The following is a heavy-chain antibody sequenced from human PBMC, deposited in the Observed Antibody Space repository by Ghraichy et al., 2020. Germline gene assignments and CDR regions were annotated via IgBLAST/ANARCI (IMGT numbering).Heavy chain of an antibody. V-gene: IGHV4-39*01. Sequence: SETLSLTCTVSGGSISSSSYYWGWIRQPPRKGLEWIGSIYYSGSTYYNPSLKSRVTISVDTSKNQFSLKLSSVTAADTAVYYCATYYGASKIYYYYGMDVWGQGTTVTVSS. CDR2: IYYSGST. D-gene: IGHD4-17*01. CDR3: ATYYGASKIYYYYGMDV. CDR1: GGSISSSSYY. J-gene: IGHJ6*02.